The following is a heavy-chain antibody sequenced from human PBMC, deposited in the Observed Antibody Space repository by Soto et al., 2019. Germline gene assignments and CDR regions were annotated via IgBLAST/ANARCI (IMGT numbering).Heavy chain of an antibody. CDR1: GGLFSSFA. D-gene: IGHD3-16*01. Sequence: LLVQSGPEVKKPGSSVRVSCKDSGGLFSSFAVSWVRQAPGQGLEWLGGIIPVFGTTNYAEKFQGRATITADESTKAAYMELSRLRSGDTAIYYCARGGGPYVWFNEFWGQGALVTVSS. J-gene: IGHJ4*02. CDR2: IIPVFGTT. V-gene: IGHV1-69*01. CDR3: ARGGGPYVWFNEF.